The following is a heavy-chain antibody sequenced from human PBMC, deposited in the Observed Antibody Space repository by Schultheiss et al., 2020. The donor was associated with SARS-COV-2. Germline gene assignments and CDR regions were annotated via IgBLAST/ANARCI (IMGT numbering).Heavy chain of an antibody. CDR3: TTDISSSSWFDY. CDR2: ISSSGSTI. CDR1: GFTFSDYY. J-gene: IGHJ4*02. D-gene: IGHD6-13*01. Sequence: GGSLRLSCAASGFTFSDYYMSWIRQAPGKGLEWVSYISSSGSTIYYADSVKGRFTISRDNAKNSLYLQMNSLRAEDTAVYYCTTDISSSSWFDYWGQGTLVTVSS. V-gene: IGHV3-11*01.